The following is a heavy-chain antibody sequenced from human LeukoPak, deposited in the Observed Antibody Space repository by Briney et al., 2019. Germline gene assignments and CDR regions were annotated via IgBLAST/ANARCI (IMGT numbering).Heavy chain of an antibody. CDR1: GYTFTSYA. Sequence: GASVKVSCKASGYTFTSYAMHWVRQAPGQGLEWMGWINAGNGNTKYSQKSQGRVTTTRDTSASTAYMELSSLRSEDTAVYYCARDLVSSRATGPWGYWGQGTLVTVSS. CDR3: ARDLVSSRATGPWGY. CDR2: INAGNGNT. V-gene: IGHV1-3*01. J-gene: IGHJ4*02. D-gene: IGHD6-13*01.